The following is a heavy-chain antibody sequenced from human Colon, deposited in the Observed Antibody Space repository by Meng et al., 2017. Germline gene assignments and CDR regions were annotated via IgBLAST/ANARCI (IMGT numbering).Heavy chain of an antibody. CDR3: GRDQGRELINH. CDR1: GDSYCSGIW. V-gene: IGHV4-4*03. D-gene: IGHD1-7*01. CDR2: VNHRGDT. Sequence: VQLAEGGLGLVEPPGPPFPACAGSGDSYCSGIWWRWARKPPGKGVERIGGVNHRGDTNYNPSLKSRVDISVDKSKNQFYLSLFSVTAADTAVYYCGRDQGRELINHWGQGTLVTVSS. J-gene: IGHJ4*02.